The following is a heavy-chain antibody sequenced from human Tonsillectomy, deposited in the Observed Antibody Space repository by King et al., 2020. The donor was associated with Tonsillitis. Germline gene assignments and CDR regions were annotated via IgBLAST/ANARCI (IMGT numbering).Heavy chain of an antibody. D-gene: IGHD3-10*01. CDR1: GFTVTSIY. J-gene: IGHJ4*02. CDR3: ATVTGSGNYIYFDY. CDR2: IYSDGST. Sequence: PLVETGGGLIQPGGSLRISCTASGFTVTSIYITWVRQAPGKGLEWVSLIYSDGSTYYADSVKGRFTISRDNSKNTLYLQMNSLRTEDTAVYYCATVTGSGNYIYFDYWGQGTLVTVSS. V-gene: IGHV3-53*02.